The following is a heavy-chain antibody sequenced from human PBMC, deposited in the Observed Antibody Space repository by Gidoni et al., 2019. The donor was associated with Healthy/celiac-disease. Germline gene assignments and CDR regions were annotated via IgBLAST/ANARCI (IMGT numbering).Heavy chain of an antibody. V-gene: IGHV3-30-3*01. J-gene: IGHJ4*02. D-gene: IGHD6-13*01. Sequence: QVQLVESGGGVVQPGRSLRLSCAASGLTFSSYAMHCVRQAPGKGLEWVAVISYDGSNKYYADSVKGRFTISRDNSKNTLYLQMNSLRAEDTAVYYCARLTAGIDYWGQGTLVTVSS. CDR3: ARLTAGIDY. CDR1: GLTFSSYA. CDR2: ISYDGSNK.